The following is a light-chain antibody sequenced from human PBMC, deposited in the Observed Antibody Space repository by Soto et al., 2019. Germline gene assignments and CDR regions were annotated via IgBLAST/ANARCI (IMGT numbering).Light chain of an antibody. V-gene: IGKV3-11*01. CDR1: QSVSNY. J-gene: IGKJ5*01. Sequence: EIVLTQSPATLSLSPGERATLSCRASQSVSNYLAWYQQKPGQAPRLLIYDASNRATGIPARFRGSGSGTDFTLTISSLEPEDFAVYYCQHRSNWPPITFGQGTRLEIK. CDR2: DAS. CDR3: QHRSNWPPIT.